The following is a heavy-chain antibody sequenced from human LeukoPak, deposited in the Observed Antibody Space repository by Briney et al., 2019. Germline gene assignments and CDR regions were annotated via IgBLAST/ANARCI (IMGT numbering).Heavy chain of an antibody. V-gene: IGHV1-46*01. CDR1: GYTFSSYY. D-gene: IGHD4-17*01. CDR2: INPGGGST. Sequence: ASVKVSCKASGYTFSSYYMHWVRQAPGQGLEWMGLINPGGGSTTSAQKFQGRVTITADESTSTAYMELSSLRSEDTAVYYCARIDYGDYDFLGRLRFDPWGQGTLVTVSS. J-gene: IGHJ5*02. CDR3: ARIDYGDYDFLGRLRFDP.